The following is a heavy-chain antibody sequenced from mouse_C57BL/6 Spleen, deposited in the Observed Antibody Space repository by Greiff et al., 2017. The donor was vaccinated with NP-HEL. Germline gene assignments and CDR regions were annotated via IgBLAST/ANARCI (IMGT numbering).Heavy chain of an antibody. CDR3: ARRAGTDY. CDR2: IYPSDSET. D-gene: IGHD3-3*01. J-gene: IGHJ2*01. V-gene: IGHV1-61*01. Sequence: QVQLQQPGAELVRPGSSVKLSCKASGYTFTSYWMDWVKQRPGQGLEWIGNIYPSDSETPYNQKFKDKATLTVDKSSSTAYMQLSSLTSEDSAVYSWARRAGTDYWGKGTTLTVSS. CDR1: GYTFTSYW.